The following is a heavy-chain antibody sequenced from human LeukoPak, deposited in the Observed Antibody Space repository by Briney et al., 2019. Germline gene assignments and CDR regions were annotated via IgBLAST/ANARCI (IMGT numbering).Heavy chain of an antibody. CDR1: GVSVSSSKYY. V-gene: IGHV4-39*01. CDR3: ARSFRDGYNFIDY. J-gene: IGHJ4*02. Sequence: SETLSLTCTVSGVSVSSSKYYWGWIRQPPGRALEWIGNIYYTGSTYCNPSLKSRVTVSVDTSKNQFSLRLNSVTAADTAVYYCARSFRDGYNFIDYWGQGTLVTVSS. D-gene: IGHD5-24*01. CDR2: IYYTGST.